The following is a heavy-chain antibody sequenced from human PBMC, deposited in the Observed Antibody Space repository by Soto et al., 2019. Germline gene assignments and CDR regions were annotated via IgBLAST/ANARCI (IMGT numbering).Heavy chain of an antibody. CDR1: GFIFNVYT. CDR2: ISSSSIYI. Sequence: EVQLVESGGGLVKSGGSLRLSCAASGFIFNVYTMNWVRQTPGKGLEWVSSISSSSIYIYYADSVKGRFTISRDNGRNSAYLQMNSQSGEDTAVYFCARDLRRYLDREWPTENYYGHWGQGTLVPVCS. J-gene: IGHJ4*02. CDR3: ARDLRRYLDREWPTENYYGH. V-gene: IGHV3-21*01. D-gene: IGHD3-3*01.